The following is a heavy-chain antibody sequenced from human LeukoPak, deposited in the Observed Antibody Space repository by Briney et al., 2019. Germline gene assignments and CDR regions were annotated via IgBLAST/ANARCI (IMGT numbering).Heavy chain of an antibody. J-gene: IGHJ4*02. CDR1: GFTFSSYD. Sequence: PGGSLRLSCAASGFTFSSYDMNWVRQAPGKGLEWVSYISSTSGAIRYADSVEGRFTISRDNAKTSLYLQMNSLRDEDTAVYYCARGNPYYFDYWGQGTLVTVSS. CDR2: ISSTSGAI. CDR3: ARGNPYYFDY. D-gene: IGHD1-14*01. V-gene: IGHV3-48*02.